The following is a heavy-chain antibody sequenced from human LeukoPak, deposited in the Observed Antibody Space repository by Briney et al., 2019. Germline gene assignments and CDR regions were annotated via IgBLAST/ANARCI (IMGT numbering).Heavy chain of an antibody. CDR3: ARMATIYYGMDV. Sequence: ASVKVSCKASGGTFSSYAISWVRQAPGQGLEWMGRIIPILGIANYAHKFQGRVTITADKSTSTAYMELSSLRSEDTAVYYCARMATIYYGMDVWGQGTTVTVSS. V-gene: IGHV1-69*04. J-gene: IGHJ6*02. CDR1: GGTFSSYA. CDR2: IIPILGIA. D-gene: IGHD5-12*01.